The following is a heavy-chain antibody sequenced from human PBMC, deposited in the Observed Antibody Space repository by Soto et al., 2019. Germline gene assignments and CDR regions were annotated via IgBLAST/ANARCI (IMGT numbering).Heavy chain of an antibody. Sequence: SETLSLTCTVSGGSISRYYWSWIRQPPGRGLEWIGNIYSSGSTNYNPSLKTRVTISVDTSKNQVSLNLNAVTAADSAVYYCAREYYDFWSTTYSYYGMDVWGQGTTVTV. CDR1: GGSISRYY. J-gene: IGHJ6*02. CDR3: AREYYDFWSTTYSYYGMDV. V-gene: IGHV4-59*01. D-gene: IGHD3-3*01. CDR2: IYSSGST.